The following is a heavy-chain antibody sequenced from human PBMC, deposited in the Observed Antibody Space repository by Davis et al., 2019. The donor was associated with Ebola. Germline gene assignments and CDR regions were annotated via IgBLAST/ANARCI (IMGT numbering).Heavy chain of an antibody. D-gene: IGHD3-16*01. CDR3: ARQGARRNGMDV. CDR1: GYTFTSYY. J-gene: IGHJ6*02. Sequence: SVKVSCKASGYTFTSYYMHWVRQAPGQGLEWMGRIIPILGIANYAQKFQGRVTITADKSTSTAYMELSSLRSEDTAVYYCARQGARRNGMDVWGQGTTVTVSS. CDR2: IIPILGIA. V-gene: IGHV1-69*02.